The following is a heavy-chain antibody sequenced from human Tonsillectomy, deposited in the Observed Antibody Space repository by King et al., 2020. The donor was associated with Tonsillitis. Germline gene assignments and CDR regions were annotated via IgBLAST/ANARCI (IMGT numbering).Heavy chain of an antibody. Sequence: EVQLVESGGGLVQPGGSLRLSCAASGFSFSSSDMHWVRQVPGKGLEWVSVIGAAGDTYYSASVKGRFTISRENAKNSFYLQMNSLRAGDTAVYYCARAIYASGWYHYAMDVWGQGTTVTVSS. CDR3: ARAIYASGWYHYAMDV. V-gene: IGHV3-13*01. CDR1: GFSFSSSD. D-gene: IGHD6-19*01. CDR2: IGAAGDT. J-gene: IGHJ6*02.